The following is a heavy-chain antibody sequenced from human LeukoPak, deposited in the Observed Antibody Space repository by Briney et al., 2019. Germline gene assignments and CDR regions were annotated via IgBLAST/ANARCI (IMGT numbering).Heavy chain of an antibody. CDR3: EREGGPFRPLDY. V-gene: IGHV4-4*02. Sequence: KSSVTLSLICGVCSGSISSRHWWTRLGPPPGKGLGWIGEVHLVRRTSYNPSLQSRLTLSVDVSESHISLKLTSVTAADTAVYYCEREGGPFRPLDYSGQGTLVTVSS. CDR2: VHLVRRT. CDR1: SGSISSRHW. J-gene: IGHJ4*02. D-gene: IGHD2/OR15-2a*01.